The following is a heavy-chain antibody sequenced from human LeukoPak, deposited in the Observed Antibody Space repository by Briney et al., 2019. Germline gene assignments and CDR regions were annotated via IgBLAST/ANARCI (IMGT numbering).Heavy chain of an antibody. CDR3: ARVNRWNYWIDP. D-gene: IGHD1-7*01. Sequence: ASVKVSCKASGGTFSSYAISWVRQAPGQGLEWMGRIIPILGIANYAQKFQGRVTITADKSTSTAYMELSSLRSEDTAVYYCARVNRWNYWIDPWGQGTLVTVSS. CDR2: IIPILGIA. CDR1: GGTFSSYA. J-gene: IGHJ5*02. V-gene: IGHV1-69*04.